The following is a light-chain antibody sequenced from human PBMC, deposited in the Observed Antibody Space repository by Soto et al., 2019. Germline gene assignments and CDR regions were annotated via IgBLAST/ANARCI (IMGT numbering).Light chain of an antibody. CDR3: SSYAGTNNLGV. CDR1: SSDIGGYNF. Sequence: QSALTQPPSASGSPGQSVTISCTGTSSDIGGYNFVSWYQQHPGKAPKHIIYEVNKRPSGVPDRFSGSKSGNTASLTVSGLQADDEGDYYCSSYAGTNNLGVFGGGTKLTVL. J-gene: IGLJ3*02. V-gene: IGLV2-8*01. CDR2: EVN.